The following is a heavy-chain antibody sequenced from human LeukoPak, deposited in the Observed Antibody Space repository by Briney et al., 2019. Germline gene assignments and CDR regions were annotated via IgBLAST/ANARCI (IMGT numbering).Heavy chain of an antibody. J-gene: IGHJ4*02. CDR1: GFTFASYA. CDR3: ARGGINWYGVDY. Sequence: PGRSLRLSCAASGFTFASYAMSWVRQAPGKGLEWVSAISDSGGATSSADSVKGRFTISRDNSKNSPYLQMNSLRAEDTAVFSCARGGINWYGVDYWGQGTLVTVSS. V-gene: IGHV3-23*01. CDR2: ISDSGGAT. D-gene: IGHD1-1*01.